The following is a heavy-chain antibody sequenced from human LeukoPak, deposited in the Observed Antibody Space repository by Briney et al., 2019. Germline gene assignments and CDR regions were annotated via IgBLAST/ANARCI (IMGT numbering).Heavy chain of an antibody. V-gene: IGHV4-61*02. CDR3: ARDRGITTARGVPSWFDP. Sequence: SETLSLTCTVSGGSISSSNYYWTWIRQPAGKGLEWIGRIYTTGSRSYSPSLKSRVTISVDTSTSQFCLKLTSVSAADTAVYYCARDRGITTARGVPSWFDPWGQGVLVTVSS. CDR2: IYTTGSR. J-gene: IGHJ5*02. CDR1: GGSISSSNYY. D-gene: IGHD3-10*01.